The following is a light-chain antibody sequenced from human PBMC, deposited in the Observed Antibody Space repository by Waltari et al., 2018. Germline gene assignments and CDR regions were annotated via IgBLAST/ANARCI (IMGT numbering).Light chain of an antibody. Sequence: QSALTQPRSVSGSPGQSVTISCTGTSSDVGGSNYVSWSQQHPGKAPKLMIYDVSKRPAGVPGRVSGSKSGNTASLTIAGLQAEDEADDYCCSYAGSYTSDVVFGGGTKLTVL. V-gene: IGLV2-11*01. CDR2: DVS. J-gene: IGLJ2*01. CDR1: SSDVGGSNY. CDR3: CSYAGSYTSDVV.